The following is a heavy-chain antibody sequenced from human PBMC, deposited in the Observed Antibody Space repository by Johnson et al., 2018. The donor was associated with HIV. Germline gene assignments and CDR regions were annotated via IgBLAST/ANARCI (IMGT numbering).Heavy chain of an antibody. CDR1: GFTFSDYY. Sequence: QVHLVESGGGLVKPGGSLRLSCAASGFTFSDYYMSWIRQAPGQGLEWVSYISRSGSTIYYADSVKDRFTIPRDNAKNSLYLQMNSLRAEDTAVYYCAREPALVGANGGWGAFDIWGQGTLVTVSS. CDR3: AREPALVGANGGWGAFDI. J-gene: IGHJ3*02. CDR2: ISRSGSTI. V-gene: IGHV3-11*04. D-gene: IGHD1-26*01.